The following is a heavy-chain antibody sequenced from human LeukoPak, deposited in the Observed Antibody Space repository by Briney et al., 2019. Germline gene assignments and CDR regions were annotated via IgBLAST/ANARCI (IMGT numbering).Heavy chain of an antibody. CDR3: ARDMYYYGSGSYRFDY. D-gene: IGHD3-10*01. CDR2: ISAYNGNT. V-gene: IGHV1-18*01. CDR1: GYTFTSYG. J-gene: IGHJ4*02. Sequence: ASVKVSCKASGYTFTSYGISWVRQAPGQGLEWMGWISAYNGNTNYAQKLQGRVTMTTDTSTSTAYMELRSLRSDDTAVYYCARDMYYYGSGSYRFDYWGQGTLVTVSS.